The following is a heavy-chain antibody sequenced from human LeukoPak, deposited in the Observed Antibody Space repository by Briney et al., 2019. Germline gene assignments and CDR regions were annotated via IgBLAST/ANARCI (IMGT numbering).Heavy chain of an antibody. V-gene: IGHV3-74*01. CDR2: INTDGGST. J-gene: IGHJ4*02. D-gene: IGHD3-3*01. CDR3: ARAWWSGYPFDY. Sequence: PGGSLRLPCAASGFTFSGYWMHWVRQAPGEGLVWVSHINTDGGSTSYADSVKGRFTISRDNAKNTLYLQMNSLRAEDTAVYYCARAWWSGYPFDYWGQGTLVTVSS. CDR1: GFTFSGYW.